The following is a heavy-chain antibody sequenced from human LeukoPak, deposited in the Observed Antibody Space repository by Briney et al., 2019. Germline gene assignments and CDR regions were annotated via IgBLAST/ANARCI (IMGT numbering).Heavy chain of an antibody. Sequence: GESLKISCKGSGYIFTTYWIGWVRQMPGKGLEWMGIIYLGDSDTRYSPSFQGQVTISADKSITTAYLQWSSLKASDTAMYYCARLRDTALDYYFDYWGQGTLVTVSS. CDR1: GYIFTTYW. CDR3: ARLRDTALDYYFDY. D-gene: IGHD5-18*01. CDR2: IYLGDSDT. V-gene: IGHV5-51*01. J-gene: IGHJ4*02.